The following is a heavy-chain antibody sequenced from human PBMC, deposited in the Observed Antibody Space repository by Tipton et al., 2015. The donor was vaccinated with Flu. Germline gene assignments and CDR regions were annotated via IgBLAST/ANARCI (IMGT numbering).Heavy chain of an antibody. Sequence: TLSLTCAVSGYSISSGYYWGWVRQPPGKGLEWIGTIYHSGSTYSNPSLESRITISVDTSNNQFSLNLNSVTAADTAVYYCARDQGFGAGMTYDYYDIDVWGQGTTVTVSS. J-gene: IGHJ6*02. V-gene: IGHV4-38-2*02. CDR2: IYHSGST. CDR1: GYSISSGYY. D-gene: IGHD3-10*01. CDR3: ARDQGFGAGMTYDYYDIDV.